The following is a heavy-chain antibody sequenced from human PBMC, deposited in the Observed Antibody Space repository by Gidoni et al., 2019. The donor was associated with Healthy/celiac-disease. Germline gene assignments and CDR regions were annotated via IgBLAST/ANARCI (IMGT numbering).Heavy chain of an antibody. CDR3: AREMARGGDYVGDAFDI. V-gene: IGHV4-59*01. D-gene: IGHD4-17*01. J-gene: IGHJ3*02. CDR1: GGSISSYY. CDR2: IYYSGST. Sequence: QVQLQESGPGLVKPSETLSLTCTVSGGSISSYYWSWIRQPPGKGLEWIGYIYYSGSTNYNPSLKSRVTISVDTSKNQFSLKLSSVTAADTAVYYCAREMARGGDYVGDAFDIWGQGTMVTVSS.